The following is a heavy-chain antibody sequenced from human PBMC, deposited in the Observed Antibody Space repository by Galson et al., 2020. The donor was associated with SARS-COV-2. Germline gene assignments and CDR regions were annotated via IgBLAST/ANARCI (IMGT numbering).Heavy chain of an antibody. CDR3: TRERGDSYGYSEY. CDR1: GFTFSSYS. CDR2: ISGTSTNI. Sequence: NSGGSLRLSCAASGFTFSSYSMNWVRQAPGKGLEWVSSISGTSTNIYYADSVKGRFTISRDNAQNSLYLQMNSLGTEDTAVYYCTRERGDSYGYSEYWDHGTRVTGSS. V-gene: IGHV3-21*06. D-gene: IGHD5-18*01. J-gene: IGHJ4*01.